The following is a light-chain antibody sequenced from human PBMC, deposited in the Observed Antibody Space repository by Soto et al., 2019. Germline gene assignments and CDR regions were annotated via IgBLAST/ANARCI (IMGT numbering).Light chain of an antibody. CDR2: GAS. CDR3: QQYGSSPLT. J-gene: IGKJ4*01. V-gene: IGKV3-20*01. Sequence: EIVLTQSPGTLSLSPGERATLSCRASQSVSSSYLAWYQQKPGQAPRLLIYGASIRATGIPDRFSGSGSGTDFTLTISRLEPEEFAVYYCQQYGSSPLTFGGGTKVEIK. CDR1: QSVSSSY.